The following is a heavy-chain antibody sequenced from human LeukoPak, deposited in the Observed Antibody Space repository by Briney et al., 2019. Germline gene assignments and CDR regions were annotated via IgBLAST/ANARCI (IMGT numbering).Heavy chain of an antibody. CDR1: GGPISTYY. Sequence: SETLSFTCTVSGGPISTYYWNWIRQPPGKGMEWIGYIYHSGSTNYNPSLQSRVTISVDKSKNQFSLKLSSVTAADTAAYYCARDRAAMVTGHYYYGMDVWGQGTTVTVSS. CDR2: IYHSGST. CDR3: ARDRAAMVTGHYYYGMDV. D-gene: IGHD5-18*01. J-gene: IGHJ6*02. V-gene: IGHV4-59*12.